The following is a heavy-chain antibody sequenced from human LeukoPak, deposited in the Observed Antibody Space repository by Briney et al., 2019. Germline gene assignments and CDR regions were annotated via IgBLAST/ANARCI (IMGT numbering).Heavy chain of an antibody. CDR3: AREGPYYYDSSGYNAFDI. J-gene: IGHJ3*02. D-gene: IGHD3-22*01. V-gene: IGHV4-4*07. CDR2: IYTSGST. Sequence: SETLSLTCTISGGSISSYYWSWIRQPAGKGLEWIGSIYTSGSTNYNPSLKSRVTMSVDTSKNQFSLKLSSVTAADTAVYYCAREGPYYYDSSGYNAFDIWGQGTMVTVSS. CDR1: GGSISSYY.